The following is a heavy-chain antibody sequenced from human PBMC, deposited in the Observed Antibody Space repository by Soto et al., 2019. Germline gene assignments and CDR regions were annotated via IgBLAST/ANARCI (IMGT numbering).Heavy chain of an antibody. CDR2: ISAYNGNT. V-gene: IGHV1-18*04. Sequence: ASVKVSCKASGYTFTSYGIRCVRQAPGQGLEWMGWISAYNGNTNYAQKLQGRVTMTTDTSTSTAYMELRSLRSDDTPVYYCARAQPLYSSSRYHHYYGMDVWG. D-gene: IGHD6-13*01. CDR3: ARAQPLYSSSRYHHYYGMDV. J-gene: IGHJ6*02. CDR1: GYTFTSYG.